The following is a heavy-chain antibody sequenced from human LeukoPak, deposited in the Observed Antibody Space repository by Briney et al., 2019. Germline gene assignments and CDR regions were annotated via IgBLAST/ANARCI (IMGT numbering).Heavy chain of an antibody. J-gene: IGHJ5*02. Sequence: ASVKVSCKASGYTFTGYYMHWVRQAPGQGLEWMGWINPNSGGTNYAQKFQGRVTMTRDTSISTAYMELSRLRSDDTAVYYCAEGYSSSPGWLDPWGQGTLVTVSS. CDR3: AEGYSSSPGWLDP. V-gene: IGHV1-2*02. CDR1: GYTFTGYY. D-gene: IGHD6-13*01. CDR2: INPNSGGT.